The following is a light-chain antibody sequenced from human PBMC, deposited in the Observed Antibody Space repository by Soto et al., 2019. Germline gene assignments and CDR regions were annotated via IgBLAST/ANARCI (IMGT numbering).Light chain of an antibody. CDR2: FAS. V-gene: IGKV1-9*01. Sequence: DIQLTQSPSFVSASEGDRVTIACRASQGITNLLAWYQQKPGRAPKLLISFASSLDSEVPSRFSGSGSGTELILTIRSLQPEDTATYYCQQFYSYPRTFGQGTKVEIK. J-gene: IGKJ1*01. CDR1: QGITNL. CDR3: QQFYSYPRT.